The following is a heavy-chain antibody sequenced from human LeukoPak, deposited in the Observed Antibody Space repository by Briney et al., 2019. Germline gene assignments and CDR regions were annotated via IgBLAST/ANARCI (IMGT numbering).Heavy chain of an antibody. CDR1: GYSFTTYA. CDR2: INADNGNT. J-gene: IGHJ4*02. CDR3: AREPNRRTSSRWYYFDF. Sequence: ASVKVSCKASGYSFTTYAVHWVRQAPGQRPEWMGWINADNGNTKYSQKFQGRVTFTRDTSASTAYMDLSSLRSEDTAVYYCAREPNRRTSSRWYYFDFWGQGTLVTVSS. V-gene: IGHV1-3*01. D-gene: IGHD6-13*01.